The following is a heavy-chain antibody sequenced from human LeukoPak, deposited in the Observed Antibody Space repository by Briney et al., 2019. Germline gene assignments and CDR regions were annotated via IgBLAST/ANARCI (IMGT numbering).Heavy chain of an antibody. Sequence: GGSLRLSCAASGFTFSSYSMNWVRQAPGKGLEWVSSISSSSSYIYYADSVKGRFTISRDNAKNSLYLQMNGLRAEDTAVYYCARRYCSGGSCYGAFDIWGQGTMVTVSS. D-gene: IGHD2-15*01. CDR3: ARRYCSGGSCYGAFDI. J-gene: IGHJ3*02. V-gene: IGHV3-21*04. CDR1: GFTFSSYS. CDR2: ISSSSSYI.